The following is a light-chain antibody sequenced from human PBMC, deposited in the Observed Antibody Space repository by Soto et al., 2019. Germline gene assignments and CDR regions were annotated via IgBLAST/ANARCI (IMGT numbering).Light chain of an antibody. CDR1: HNMLYSSDNKNY. CDR3: QQYSALPMT. V-gene: IGKV4-1*01. Sequence: DIVLTQSPDCLAVSLGERATINCKSSHNMLYSSDNKNYLAWCQQKSGHPPRLLIYGSSKRATGIPDRFSGSGSGTDFTLTISRLEPDDFGVYFCQQYSALPMTFGQGTRLEIK. J-gene: IGKJ5*01. CDR2: GSS.